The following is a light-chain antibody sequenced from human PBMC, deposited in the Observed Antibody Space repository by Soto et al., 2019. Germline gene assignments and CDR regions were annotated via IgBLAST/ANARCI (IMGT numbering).Light chain of an antibody. V-gene: IGKV1-9*01. CDR1: QDISGS. CDR3: QHINSYPIT. J-gene: IGKJ5*01. Sequence: DIQLTQSPSFLSASVGDKVTITCRASQDISGSLAWYQQKPGTAPKLLIFAASTLQGGVPSRFSGSGSGTDFTVTISSLQPEDFATYYCQHINSYPITFGQGTRLDIK. CDR2: AAS.